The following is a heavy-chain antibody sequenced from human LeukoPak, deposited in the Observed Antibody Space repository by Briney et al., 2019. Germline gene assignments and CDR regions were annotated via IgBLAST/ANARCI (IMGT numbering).Heavy chain of an antibody. J-gene: IGHJ6*02. CDR1: GYTFTSYD. Sequence: ASVKVSCKASGYTFTSYDINWVRQTTGQGLEWMGWMNPNSGNTGYAQKFQGRVTMTRNTSISTAYMELSSLRSEDTAVYYYARMRDSSYYYHYGMDVWGQGTTVNVFS. CDR2: MNPNSGNT. V-gene: IGHV1-8*01. D-gene: IGHD2-15*01. CDR3: ARMRDSSYYYHYGMDV.